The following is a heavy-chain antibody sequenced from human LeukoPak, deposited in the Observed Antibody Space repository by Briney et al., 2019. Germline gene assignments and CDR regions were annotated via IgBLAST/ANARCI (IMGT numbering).Heavy chain of an antibody. CDR3: PRAAYDILTGYYQYYFDY. D-gene: IGHD3-9*01. J-gene: IGHJ4*02. Sequence: SQTLSLTCAISGDSVSSNSAAWNWIRQSPSRGLEWLGRTYYRSKWYNDYAVSVKSRITINPDTSKNQFSLQLNSVTPEDTAVFYCPRAAYDILTGYYQYYFDYWGQGTLVTVSS. V-gene: IGHV6-1*01. CDR2: TYYRSKWYN. CDR1: GDSVSSNSAA.